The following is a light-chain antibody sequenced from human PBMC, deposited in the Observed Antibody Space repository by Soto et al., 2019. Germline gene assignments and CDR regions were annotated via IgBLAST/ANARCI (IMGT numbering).Light chain of an antibody. Sequence: EIVMTQSPATLSVSPGERATLSCRASQSVNSNLAWYQQKPGQAPRLLIYGASTRATGIPARFSGSGSATEFTLTISSLQSEDFAVYFCQQYNNWLIFGGGTKVEIK. CDR2: GAS. CDR3: QQYNNWLI. CDR1: QSVNSN. V-gene: IGKV3D-15*01. J-gene: IGKJ4*01.